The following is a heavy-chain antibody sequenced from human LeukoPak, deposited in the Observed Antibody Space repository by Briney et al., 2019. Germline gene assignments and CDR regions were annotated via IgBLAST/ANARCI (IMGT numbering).Heavy chain of an antibody. V-gene: IGHV5-51*01. CDR1: GYSFTSYC. CDR3: GMSGDRVPLQDDVFDV. J-gene: IGHJ3*01. D-gene: IGHD1-26*01. CDR2: IYPGDSGP. Sequence: GESLKISCKGSGYSFTSYCIGWVRQMPGKGLEWMGIIYPGDSGPTYSPSFQRQVTISVDKSINTAYLQWSSLQASDTAMYYCGMSGDRVPLQDDVFDVWGQGTMVTVST.